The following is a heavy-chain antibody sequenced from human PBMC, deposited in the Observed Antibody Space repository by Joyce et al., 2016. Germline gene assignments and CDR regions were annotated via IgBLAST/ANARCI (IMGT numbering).Heavy chain of an antibody. Sequence: QVQLVESGGAVVQPGRSLRLSCAASGFTFSNHGMHWVRQSPGNGREWVAVISHDGNIKYYADSVRGRFTVSRDNSKNTLYLEMNSLGPEDTALYYCAKEFGGSGTYYMSYSDYWGQGTLVTVSS. CDR3: AKEFGGSGTYYMSYSDY. CDR2: ISHDGNIK. J-gene: IGHJ4*02. D-gene: IGHD3-10*01. CDR1: GFTFSNHG. V-gene: IGHV3-30*18.